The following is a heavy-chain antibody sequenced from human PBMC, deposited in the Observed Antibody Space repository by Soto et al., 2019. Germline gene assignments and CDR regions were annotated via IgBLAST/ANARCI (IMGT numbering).Heavy chain of an antibody. CDR2: VRGSGGST. D-gene: IGHD3-16*01. J-gene: IGHJ4*02. CDR3: VSQETYYYSAILSYFDY. CDR1: GFTFNNYA. Sequence: EVQLLESGGGLIQAGGSLRLSCAASGFTFNNYAVSWVRQAPGKGLEWVSGVRGSGGSTYYADSVKGRFTISRDNSKHALYLQMTSLRAEDTAVYYCVSQETYYYSAILSYFDYWGQGTLVTVSS. V-gene: IGHV3-23*01.